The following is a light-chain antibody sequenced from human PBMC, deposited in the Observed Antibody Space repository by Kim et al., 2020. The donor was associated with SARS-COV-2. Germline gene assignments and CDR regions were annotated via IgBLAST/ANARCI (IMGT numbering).Light chain of an antibody. CDR1: QSVSSK. V-gene: IGKV3-15*01. Sequence: ETVMTQSPDTLSVFPGERATLSCRASQSVSSKLAWYQQKPGQAPRLLIYDASTTATGIPARFSGSGSGTEFTLTISRLHSEDFAVYYCQQYNDWPRTFGQGTKVE. CDR2: DAS. CDR3: QQYNDWPRT. J-gene: IGKJ1*01.